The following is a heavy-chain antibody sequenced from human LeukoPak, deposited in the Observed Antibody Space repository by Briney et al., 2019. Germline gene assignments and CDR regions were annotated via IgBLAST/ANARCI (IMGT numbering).Heavy chain of an antibody. CDR3: ATPRKGDSSGDY. J-gene: IGHJ4*02. Sequence: GASLKVPCKASGYTFTGYYMHWVRQAPGQGLEWMGWINPNSGGTNYAQKFQGRVTMTRDTSISTAYMELSRLRSDDTAVYYCATPRKGDSSGDYWGQGTLVTVSS. CDR1: GYTFTGYY. D-gene: IGHD6-19*01. CDR2: INPNSGGT. V-gene: IGHV1-2*02.